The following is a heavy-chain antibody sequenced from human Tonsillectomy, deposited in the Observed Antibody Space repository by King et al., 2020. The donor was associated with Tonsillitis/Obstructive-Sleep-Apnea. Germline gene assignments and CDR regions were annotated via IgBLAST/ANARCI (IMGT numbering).Heavy chain of an antibody. D-gene: IGHD4-17*01. CDR2: IFYSGST. CDR3: ARVGASGDYGVSEHIQH. Sequence: HVQLQESGPGLVKPSETLSLTCTVSGGSISSYYWSWIRQPPGKGLEWIGYIFYSGSTNYNPPLKSRVTISVDTSKNQFSLRLSSVTAADTAVSYCARVGASGDYGVSEHIQHWGQGTLVTVSS. V-gene: IGHV4-59*01. J-gene: IGHJ1*01. CDR1: GGSISSYY.